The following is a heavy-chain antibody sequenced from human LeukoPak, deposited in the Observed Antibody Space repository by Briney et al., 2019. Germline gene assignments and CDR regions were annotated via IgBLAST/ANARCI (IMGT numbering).Heavy chain of an antibody. J-gene: IGHJ3*02. Sequence: ASVKVSCKASGFTFTSSATQWVRQARGQRLEWIGWIVVGSGNTNYAQKFQERVTITRDMSTSTAYMELSSLRSEDTAVYYCAADHGYSYGNDAFDIWGQGTMVTVSS. CDR1: GFTFTSSA. CDR2: IVVGSGNT. V-gene: IGHV1-58*02. D-gene: IGHD5-18*01. CDR3: AADHGYSYGNDAFDI.